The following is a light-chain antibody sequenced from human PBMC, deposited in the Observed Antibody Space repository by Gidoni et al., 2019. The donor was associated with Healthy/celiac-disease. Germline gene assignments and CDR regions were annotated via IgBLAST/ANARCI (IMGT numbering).Light chain of an antibody. CDR3: QQYNNSPPWT. Sequence: EIVITQSPATLSVSPVERATLSCRASQSVSSNLAWYQQKPGQAPMLLIYGAPTRATGIPARFSGSGSGTEFTPTISSLQSEDFAADYCQQYNNSPPWTFGQGTKVEIK. CDR2: GAP. V-gene: IGKV3-15*01. CDR1: QSVSSN. J-gene: IGKJ1*01.